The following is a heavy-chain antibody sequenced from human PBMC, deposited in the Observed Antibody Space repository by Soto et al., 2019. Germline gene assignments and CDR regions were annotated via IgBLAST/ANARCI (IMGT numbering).Heavy chain of an antibody. V-gene: IGHV4-59*01. CDR1: GCSISSYY. D-gene: IGHD6-19*01. CDR3: AYSSGWYYDY. Sequence: PSETLSLTCTVSGCSISSYYWSWIRQPPGKGLEWIGYIYYSGSTNYNPSLKSRVTISVDTSKNQFSLKLSSVTAADTAVYYCAYSSGWYYDYWGQGTLVTVSS. CDR2: IYYSGST. J-gene: IGHJ4*02.